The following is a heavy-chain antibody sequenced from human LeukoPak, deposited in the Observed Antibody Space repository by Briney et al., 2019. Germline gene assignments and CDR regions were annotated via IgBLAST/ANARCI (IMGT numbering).Heavy chain of an antibody. J-gene: IGHJ4*02. D-gene: IGHD6-13*01. CDR2: IYSGGST. CDR3: ARVGYTGTWYSSPPFDY. Sequence: GGPLRLPGAVLGFTVSSNYMSWARKAPGKGLKWASIIYSGGSTYYADSVKGRFTISRDNSKNTVYVQMNSLRAEDTAVYYCARVGYTGTWYSSPPFDYWGQGTLVTVSS. V-gene: IGHV3-66*01. CDR1: GFTVSSNY.